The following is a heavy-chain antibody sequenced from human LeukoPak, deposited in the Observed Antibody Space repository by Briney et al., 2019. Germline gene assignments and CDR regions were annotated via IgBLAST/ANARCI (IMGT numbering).Heavy chain of an antibody. D-gene: IGHD6-19*01. J-gene: IGHJ4*02. Sequence: PGGSLRLSCAASGFIVSTNYMIWVRQAPGKGLEWVSVIYSVGGTYYADSVRGRFTISRDNSKNMLYLQMNSLRAEDTAVHYCARDTPAGDFEYWGQGTLVTVSS. V-gene: IGHV3-53*01. CDR1: GFIVSTNY. CDR2: IYSVGGT. CDR3: ARDTPAGDFEY.